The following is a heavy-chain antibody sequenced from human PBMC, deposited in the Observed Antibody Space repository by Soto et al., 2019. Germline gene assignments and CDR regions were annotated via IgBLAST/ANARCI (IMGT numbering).Heavy chain of an antibody. J-gene: IGHJ4*02. CDR1: GGSISSYY. CDR2: IYYSGST. V-gene: IGHV4-59*08. CDR3: ARRSISVAGTGRFDY. D-gene: IGHD6-19*01. Sequence: QVQLQESGPGLVKPSETLSLTCTVSGGSISSYYWSWIRQPPGKGLEWIGYIYYSGSTNYNPSLRSHVPNPVDTSKNQFSLKLSSVTAADTAVYYCARRSISVAGTGRFDYWGQGTLVTVSS.